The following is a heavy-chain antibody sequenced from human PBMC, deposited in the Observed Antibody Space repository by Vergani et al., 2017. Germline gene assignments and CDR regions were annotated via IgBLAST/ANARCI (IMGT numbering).Heavy chain of an antibody. CDR2: TRNKANSYTT. Sequence: VQLVESGGGVVQPGRSLRLSCAASGFTFSDHYMDWVRQAPGKGLEWVGRTRNKANSYTTEYAASVKGRFTISRDDSKNSLYLQMNSLKTEDTAVYYCARVPVSVNSYYYYGMDVWGQGP. D-gene: IGHD4-17*01. CDR1: GFTFSDHY. CDR3: ARVPVSVNSYYYYGMDV. J-gene: IGHJ6*02. V-gene: IGHV3-72*01.